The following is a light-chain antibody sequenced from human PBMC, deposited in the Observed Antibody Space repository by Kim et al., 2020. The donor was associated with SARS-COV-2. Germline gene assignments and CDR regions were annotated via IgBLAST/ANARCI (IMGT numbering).Light chain of an antibody. CDR2: GAS. J-gene: IGKJ5*01. CDR1: QSVSSN. CDR3: EQYNNWPYT. V-gene: IGKV3-15*01. Sequence: EVVMTQSPATLSVSPGERATLSCRASQSVSSNLAWYQQKPGQAPTRLIYGASTRATGIPARFSGSGSVTEFTLTISSLQSEQFAVYYCEQYNNWPYTFGQGTRLEIK.